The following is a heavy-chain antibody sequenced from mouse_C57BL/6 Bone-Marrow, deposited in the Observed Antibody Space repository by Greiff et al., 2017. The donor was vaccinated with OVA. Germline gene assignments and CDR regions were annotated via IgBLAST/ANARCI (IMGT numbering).Heavy chain of an antibody. V-gene: IGHV5-4*01. CDR2: ISDGGSYT. CDR1: GFTFSSYA. Sequence: VQLKESGGGLVKPGGSLKLSCAASGFTFSSYAMSWVRQTPEKRLEWVATISDGGSYTYYPDNVKGRFTISRDNAKNNLYLQMSHLKSEDTAMYYCARIWGTVDYFDYWGQGTTLTVSS. D-gene: IGHD1-1*01. CDR3: ARIWGTVDYFDY. J-gene: IGHJ2*01.